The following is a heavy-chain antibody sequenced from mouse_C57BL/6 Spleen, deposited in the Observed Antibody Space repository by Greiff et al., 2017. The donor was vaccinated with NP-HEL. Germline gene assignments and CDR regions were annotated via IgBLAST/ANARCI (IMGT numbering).Heavy chain of an antibody. V-gene: IGHV1-80*01. CDR1: GYAFSSYW. Sequence: QVQLQQSGAELVKPGASVKISCKASGYAFSSYWMNWVKQRPGKGLEWIGQIYPGDGDTNYNGKFKGKATLTADKSSSTAYMQLSSLTSEDSAVYFCARWGLRHWYFDVWGTGTTVTVSS. CDR3: ARWGLRHWYFDV. J-gene: IGHJ1*03. CDR2: IYPGDGDT. D-gene: IGHD2-4*01.